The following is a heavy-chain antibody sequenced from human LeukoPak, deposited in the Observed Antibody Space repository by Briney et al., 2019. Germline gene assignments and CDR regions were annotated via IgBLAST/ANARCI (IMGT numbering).Heavy chain of an antibody. CDR1: GDSVSNNSAS. D-gene: IGHD3-16*02. Sequence: SQTLSLTCAISGDSVSNNSASWNWIRQSPSRGLEWLGRTYYGSKWYNDYAVSVKGRISIDPDTSKNQFSQQLNSVTPEDTAVYYCTRGSPLYTWFDPWGQGTLVTVSS. V-gene: IGHV6-1*01. J-gene: IGHJ5*02. CDR2: TYYGSKWYN. CDR3: TRGSPLYTWFDP.